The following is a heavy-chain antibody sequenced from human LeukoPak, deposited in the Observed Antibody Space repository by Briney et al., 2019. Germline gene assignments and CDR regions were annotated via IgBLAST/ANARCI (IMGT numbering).Heavy chain of an antibody. V-gene: IGHV3-11*01. Sequence: XGSLRLSCAASGFTFSDYYMSWIRQAPGKGLEWVSYISSSGSTIYYADSVKGRFTISRDNAKNSLYLQMNSLRAEDTAVYYCARKYDFYYDSSGYDYWGQGTLVTVSS. CDR3: ARKYDFYYDSSGYDY. CDR1: GFTFSDYY. CDR2: ISSSGSTI. J-gene: IGHJ4*02. D-gene: IGHD3-22*01.